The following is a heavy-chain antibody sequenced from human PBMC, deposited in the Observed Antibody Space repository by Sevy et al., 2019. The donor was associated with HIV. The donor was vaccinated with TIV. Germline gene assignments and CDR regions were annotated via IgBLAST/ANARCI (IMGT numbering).Heavy chain of an antibody. D-gene: IGHD6-19*01. CDR1: GFTFEDYP. CDR3: AKTPMTEAAPYFDF. J-gene: IGHJ4*02. Sequence: GGSLRLSCAGSGFTFEDYPLHWVRQAPGQGLEWVAGINWNSGSLDYADSVKGRFTISRDDAKNSLYLQMDTLRTEDTALYYCAKTPMTEAAPYFDFWGQGTLVTVSS. V-gene: IGHV3-9*01. CDR2: INWNSGSL.